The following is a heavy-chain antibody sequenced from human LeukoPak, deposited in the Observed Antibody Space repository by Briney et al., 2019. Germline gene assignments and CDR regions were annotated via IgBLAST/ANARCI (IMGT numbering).Heavy chain of an antibody. CDR3: AKRDSSGYYYFDY. D-gene: IGHD3-22*01. CDR2: IIGSGGST. V-gene: IGHV3-23*01. CDR1: DFTVSSNY. Sequence: GGSLRLSCAVSDFTVSSNYMSWVRQAPGKGLEWVSAIIGSGGSTYCADSVKGRFTISRDNSKNTLYLQMNSLRAEDTAVYYCAKRDSSGYYYFDYWGQGTLVTVSS. J-gene: IGHJ4*02.